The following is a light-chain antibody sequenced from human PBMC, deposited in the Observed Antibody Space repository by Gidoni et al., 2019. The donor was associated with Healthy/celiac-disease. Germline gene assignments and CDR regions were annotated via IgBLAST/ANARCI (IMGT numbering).Light chain of an antibody. V-gene: IGKV1-33*01. CDR3: QQYDNPPRT. Sequence: IQMPQSPSSLSASVGDRVTITCQASQDISNYLNWYQQKPGKAPKLLIYDASNLEIGVPSRFSGSGSGTDFTFTISSLQPEDIATYYCQQYDNPPRTFGGXTKVEIK. CDR2: DAS. CDR1: QDISNY. J-gene: IGKJ4*01.